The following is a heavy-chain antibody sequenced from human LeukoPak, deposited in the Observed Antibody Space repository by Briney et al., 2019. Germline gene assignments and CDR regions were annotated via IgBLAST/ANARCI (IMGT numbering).Heavy chain of an antibody. CDR2: IYYSGST. J-gene: IGHJ3*02. D-gene: IGHD3-9*01. V-gene: IGHV4-39*07. CDR3: ERVGNILTGYYHAGAFDI. Sequence: PSETLSLTCTVSGGSISSSSYYWGWIRQPPGKGLEWIGSIYYSGSTYYNPSLKSRVTISVDTSKNQFSLKLSSVTAADTAVYYCERVGNILTGYYHAGAFDIWGQGTMVTVSS. CDR1: GGSISSSSYY.